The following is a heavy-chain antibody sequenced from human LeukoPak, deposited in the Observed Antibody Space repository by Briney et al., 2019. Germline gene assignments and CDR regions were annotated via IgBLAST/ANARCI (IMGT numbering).Heavy chain of an antibody. J-gene: IGHJ4*02. CDR2: IYSGGST. D-gene: IGHD7-27*01. V-gene: IGHV3-53*04. CDR1: GFTVSSNY. Sequence: GGSLRLSCAASGFTVSSNYMSWVRQAPGKGLEWVSVIYSGGSTYYADSVKGRFTISGHNSKNTLYLQMNSLRAEDTAVYYCARVSGDVYVYWGQGTLVTVSS. CDR3: ARVSGDVYVY.